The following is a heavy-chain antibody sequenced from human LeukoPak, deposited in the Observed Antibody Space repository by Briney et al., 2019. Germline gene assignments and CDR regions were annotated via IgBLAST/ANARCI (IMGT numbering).Heavy chain of an antibody. CDR1: GFTFSSYS. CDR2: ISSSSSYI. D-gene: IGHD3-16*02. Sequence: GGSLRLSCAASGFTFSSYSMNWVRQAPGKGLEWVSSISSSSSYIYYADPVKGRFTISGDNAKNSLYLQMNSLRAEDTAVYYCAREYDYVWGSYRYSDAFDIWGQGTMVTVSS. V-gene: IGHV3-21*01. J-gene: IGHJ3*02. CDR3: AREYDYVWGSYRYSDAFDI.